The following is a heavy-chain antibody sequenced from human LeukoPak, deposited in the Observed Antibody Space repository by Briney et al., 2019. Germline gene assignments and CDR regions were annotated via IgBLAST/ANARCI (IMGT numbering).Heavy chain of an antibody. CDR3: ARRRVTVIVVSTFDS. CDR2: VADYGSV. D-gene: IGHD3-22*01. Sequence: SETLSLTCAVYGGSFTNYFWSWVRQSPGKGLEWIGEVADYGSVNYNPSLQSRVTISLDTSKNHFSLKVSSKTAADTAVYYCARRRVTVIVVSTFDSWGQGTLVTVSS. CDR1: GGSFTNYF. V-gene: IGHV4-34*01. J-gene: IGHJ4*02.